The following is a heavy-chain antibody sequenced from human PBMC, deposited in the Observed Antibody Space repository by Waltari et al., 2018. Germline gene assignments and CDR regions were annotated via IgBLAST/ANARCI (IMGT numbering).Heavy chain of an antibody. J-gene: IGHJ3*01. CDR3: ARRVSTKGAFEV. Sequence: QVQLVQSGREVQQPRASVKVSCKSSVVPFSSVGLHWLRPAPGQGLEWMGKIIPMPGITDYEQKFQGRLRITADRSTTTGYMELRSLGTEDTAIYYCARRVSTKGAFEVWGRGTLVTVSP. CDR1: VVPFSSVG. D-gene: IGHD5-12*01. V-gene: IGHV1-69*02. CDR2: IIPMPGIT.